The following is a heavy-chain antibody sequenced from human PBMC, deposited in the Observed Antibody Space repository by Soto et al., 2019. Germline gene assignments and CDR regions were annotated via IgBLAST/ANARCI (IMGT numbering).Heavy chain of an antibody. J-gene: IGHJ5*02. CDR2: IYYSGST. D-gene: IGHD6-19*01. Sequence: SETLSLTCSVSGGSINSSSYFWGWVRQPPGKGLEWIGSIYYSGSTYYNPSLRSRVAISVDTSKNQFSLKLSSVTAADTAVFYCARHYSSGSRNWFDPWGQGTLVTVSS. V-gene: IGHV4-39*01. CDR1: GGSINSSSYF. CDR3: ARHYSSGSRNWFDP.